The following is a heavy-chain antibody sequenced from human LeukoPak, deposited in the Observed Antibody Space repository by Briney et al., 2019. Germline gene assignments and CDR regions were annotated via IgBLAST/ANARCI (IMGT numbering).Heavy chain of an antibody. CDR2: IYYSEST. Sequence: PSETLSLTYTVSGGSISSYYWSWIRQPPGKGLEWIGYIYYSESTNYNPSLKSRVTISVDTSKNQFSLKLSSVTAADTAVYYCARMPITMVRGVIKGAFDIWGQGTMVTVSS. CDR3: ARMPITMVRGVIKGAFDI. D-gene: IGHD3-10*01. CDR1: GGSISSYY. V-gene: IGHV4-59*01. J-gene: IGHJ3*02.